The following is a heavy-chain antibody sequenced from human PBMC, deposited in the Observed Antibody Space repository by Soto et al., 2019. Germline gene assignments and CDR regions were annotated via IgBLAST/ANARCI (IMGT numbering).Heavy chain of an antibody. Sequence: QVQLQESGPRLVKPSGTLSLTCAVSGASISSTNWWTWFRQPPGTGLEWIGEIYHTGSTKYNPSLKSRVTISLDKSNNQFSLNLSSVTAADTAVYYCATLPPRIVVVVLPIPTWGQGTLVTVSS. CDR3: ATLPPRIVVVVLPIPT. CDR2: IYHTGST. J-gene: IGHJ4*02. V-gene: IGHV4-4*02. CDR1: GASISSTNW. D-gene: IGHD2-15*01.